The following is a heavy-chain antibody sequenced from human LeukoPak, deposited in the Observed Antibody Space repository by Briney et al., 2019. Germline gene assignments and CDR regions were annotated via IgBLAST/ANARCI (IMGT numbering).Heavy chain of an antibody. Sequence: GGSLRLSCAASGFTFSSYWMHWVRQAPGKGLEWVAVIWYDGSNKYYADSVKGRFTISRDNSKNTLYLQMNSLRAEDTAVYYCARGSDYGDYAYWGQGTLVTVSS. J-gene: IGHJ4*02. CDR3: ARGSDYGDYAY. CDR2: IWYDGSNK. V-gene: IGHV3-33*08. D-gene: IGHD4-17*01. CDR1: GFTFSSYW.